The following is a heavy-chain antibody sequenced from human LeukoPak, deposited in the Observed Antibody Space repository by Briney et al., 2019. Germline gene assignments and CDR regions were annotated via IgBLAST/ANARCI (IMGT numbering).Heavy chain of an antibody. J-gene: IGHJ4*02. CDR3: ARELYYYDSSGYRFDY. V-gene: IGHV4-39*07. D-gene: IGHD3-22*01. CDR1: GGSISSSSYY. CDR2: IYTSGST. Sequence: KASETLSLTCTVSGGSISSSSYYWGWIRQPPGKGLEWIGRIYTSGSTNYNPSLKSRVTMSVDTSKNQFSLKLSSVTAADTAVYYCARELYYYDSSGYRFDYWGQGTLVTVSS.